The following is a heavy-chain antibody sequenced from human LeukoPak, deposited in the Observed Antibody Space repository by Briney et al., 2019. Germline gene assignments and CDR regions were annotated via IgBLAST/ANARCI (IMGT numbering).Heavy chain of an antibody. J-gene: IGHJ6*03. D-gene: IGHD5-12*01. V-gene: IGHV1-8*01. CDR2: MNPNSGNT. Sequence: ASVTVSCKASGYTFTSYDINRVRQATGQGLEWMGWMNPNSGNTGYAQKFQGRVTMTRNTSISTAYMELSSLRSEDTAVYYCARGGPSGDYYYYYYMDVWGKGTTVTVSS. CDR3: ARGGPSGDYYYYYYMDV. CDR1: GYTFTSYD.